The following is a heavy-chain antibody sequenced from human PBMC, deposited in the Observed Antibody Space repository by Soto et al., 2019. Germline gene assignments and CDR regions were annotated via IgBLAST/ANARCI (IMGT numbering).Heavy chain of an antibody. Sequence: EVQLVESGGGLVQPGRSLRLSCAASGFTFDDYAMHWVRQAPGNGLEWVSVISWNSGTIGSAASVRGRFTISRDNAKNSLYLQLTRSRAEDTALYYCAKDYDVWSGCFDYWDHGILVTVSS. CDR2: ISWNSGTI. CDR1: GFTFDDYA. V-gene: IGHV3-9*01. CDR3: AKDYDVWSGCFDY. J-gene: IGHJ4*01. D-gene: IGHD3-3*01.